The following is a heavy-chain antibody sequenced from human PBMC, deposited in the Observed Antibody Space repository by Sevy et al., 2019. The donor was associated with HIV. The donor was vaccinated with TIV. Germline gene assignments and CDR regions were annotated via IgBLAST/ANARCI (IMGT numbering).Heavy chain of an antibody. Sequence: GESLKISCAASGFTFSSYAMHWVRQAPGKGLEWVAVISYDGSNKYYADSVKGRFTISRDNSKNTLYLQMNSLRAEDTAVYYCAREEYIFDYWGQGTLVTVSS. J-gene: IGHJ4*02. D-gene: IGHD5-18*01. CDR3: AREEYIFDY. V-gene: IGHV3-30*04. CDR2: ISYDGSNK. CDR1: GFTFSSYA.